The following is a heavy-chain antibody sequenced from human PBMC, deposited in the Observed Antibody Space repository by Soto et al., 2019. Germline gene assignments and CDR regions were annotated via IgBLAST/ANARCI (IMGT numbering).Heavy chain of an antibody. V-gene: IGHV2-5*02. Sequence: QITLKESGPTLVKPTQTLTLTCTFSGFSLSTNGVGVGWIRQPPGKALEWLALIYWDDSKEYSPSLRSRLTITKDTSKNQVVLTMTNMDPVDPATYYCAHKGGGDRILDFWGQGTLVTVSS. CDR2: IYWDDSK. D-gene: IGHD3-16*01. J-gene: IGHJ4*02. CDR1: GFSLSTNGVG. CDR3: AHKGGGDRILDF.